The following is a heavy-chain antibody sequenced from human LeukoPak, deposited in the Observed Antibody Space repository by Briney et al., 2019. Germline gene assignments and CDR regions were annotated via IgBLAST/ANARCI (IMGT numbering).Heavy chain of an antibody. CDR2: ISSSGSTI. D-gene: IGHD5/OR15-5a*01. CDR3: ARVRSRGSTLYFDY. CDR1: GFTFGSYE. V-gene: IGHV3-48*03. Sequence: GGSLRLSCGASGFTFGSYEMNWVRQAPGKGLEWDSYISSSGSTIYYADSVKGRFTISRDNAKNSLYLQMNSLRAEDTAVYYCARVRSRGSTLYFDYWGQGTLVTVSS. J-gene: IGHJ4*02.